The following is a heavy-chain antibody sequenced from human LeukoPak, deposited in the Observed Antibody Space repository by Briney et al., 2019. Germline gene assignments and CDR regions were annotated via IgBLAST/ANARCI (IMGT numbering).Heavy chain of an antibody. J-gene: IGHJ4*02. V-gene: IGHV4-39*01. D-gene: IGHD5-12*01. Sequence: SETLSLTCTVSGGSISSSSYYLGWIRQPPGTGLEWIGSIYYSGSTYYNPSLKSRVTISVDTSKNQFSLKLSSVTAADTAVYYCARQVATACYFDYWGQGTLVTVSS. CDR3: ARQVATACYFDY. CDR2: IYYSGST. CDR1: GGSISSSSYY.